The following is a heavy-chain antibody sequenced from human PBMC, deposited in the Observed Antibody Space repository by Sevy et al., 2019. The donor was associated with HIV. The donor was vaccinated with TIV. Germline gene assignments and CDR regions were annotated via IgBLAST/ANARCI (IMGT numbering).Heavy chain of an antibody. J-gene: IGHJ6*02. CDR3: ARDHVKDGDLGDYYYFAMDV. CDR2: ISAGGTTT. V-gene: IGHV3-23*01. Sequence: GGSLRLSCAASGFIFSNYPMSWVRHSPGKGLEWVSDISAGGTTTYYADSVEGRFTISRDNSKNTVSLQMNSLRAEDTAVYYCARDHVKDGDLGDYYYFAMDVWGQGTTVTVSS. D-gene: IGHD4-17*01. CDR1: GFIFSNYP.